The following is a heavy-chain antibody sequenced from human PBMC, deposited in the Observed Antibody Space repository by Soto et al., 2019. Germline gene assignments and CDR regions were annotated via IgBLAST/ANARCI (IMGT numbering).Heavy chain of an antibody. V-gene: IGHV4-4*02. CDR1: GCAISSDNW. CDR2: IYHSGST. D-gene: IGHD1-26*01. J-gene: IGHJ3*02. Sequence: QVQLQESGPGLVKPSGTLSLTCAISGCAISSDNWWSWVRQPPGKGLEWIGEIYHSGSTHYNPSRKSQVTRSLDKSKSPFSLRLSSVIAEDTGVYYGARDGAWWELNMGFAIWGRGTMVTVAS. CDR3: ARDGAWWELNMGFAI.